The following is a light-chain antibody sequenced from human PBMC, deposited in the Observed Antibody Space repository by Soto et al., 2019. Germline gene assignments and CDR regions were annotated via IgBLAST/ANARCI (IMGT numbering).Light chain of an antibody. CDR3: QQYGGSPRT. CDR2: DVS. V-gene: IGKV3-20*01. J-gene: IGKJ1*01. CDR1: QTVSRY. Sequence: EIVLTQSPVTLSLIPGEGATLSCRASQTVSRYLAWYQQKLGQAPRLLIYDVSNRATGIPDRFSGSGSGTDFTLTITRLEPEDFAVYYCQQYGGSPRTFGRGTKVDIK.